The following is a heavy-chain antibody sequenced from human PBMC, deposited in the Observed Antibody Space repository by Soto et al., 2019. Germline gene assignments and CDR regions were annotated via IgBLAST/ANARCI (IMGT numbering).Heavy chain of an antibody. J-gene: IGHJ5*02. CDR1: GGSISSYY. V-gene: IGHV4-59*01. CDR2: IYYSGST. D-gene: IGHD3-10*01. CDR3: ARDSRYGENWFDP. Sequence: SETLSLTCTVSGGSISSYYWSWIRQPPGKGLEWIGYIYYSGSTNYNPSLKSRVTISVDTSKNQFSLKLSSVTAADTAVYYCARDSRYGENWFDPWGQGTLVTVSS.